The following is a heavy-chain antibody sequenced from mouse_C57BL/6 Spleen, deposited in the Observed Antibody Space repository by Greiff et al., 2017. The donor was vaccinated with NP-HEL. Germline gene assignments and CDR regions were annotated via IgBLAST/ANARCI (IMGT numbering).Heavy chain of an antibody. Sequence: EVKLVESEGGLVQPGSSMKLSCTASGFTFSDYYMAWVRQVPEKGLEWVANINYDGSSTYYLDSLKSRFIISRDNAKNILYLQMSSLKSEDTATYYCARVPLYYGSSYWYFDVWGTGTTVTVSS. CDR2: INYDGSST. CDR1: GFTFSDYY. J-gene: IGHJ1*03. CDR3: ARVPLYYGSSYWYFDV. D-gene: IGHD1-1*01. V-gene: IGHV5-16*01.